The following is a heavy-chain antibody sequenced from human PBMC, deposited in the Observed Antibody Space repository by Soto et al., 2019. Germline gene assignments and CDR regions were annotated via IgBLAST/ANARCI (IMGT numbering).Heavy chain of an antibody. J-gene: IGHJ6*02. CDR2: ISYDGTNK. D-gene: IGHD4-17*01. CDR1: GFTFSTYG. Sequence: QVQLVESGGGEVQPGRSLTISCAASGFTFSTYGMHWVRKTPGKGLEWVAVISYDGTNKFYSDSVKGRFTISRDNFKNTLTLKVNSLRADDTADYSCAKDLQSYGDYDYYCYGMDVWGLVTRVTVSS. CDR3: AKDLQSYGDYDYYCYGMDV. V-gene: IGHV3-30*18.